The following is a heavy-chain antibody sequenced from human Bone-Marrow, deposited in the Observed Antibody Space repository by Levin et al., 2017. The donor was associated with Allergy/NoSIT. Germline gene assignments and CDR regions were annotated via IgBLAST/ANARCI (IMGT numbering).Heavy chain of an antibody. CDR2: TYYRSKWYT. D-gene: IGHD6-13*01. Sequence: SQTLSLTCAISGDSVSTNSAAWNWIRQSPSRGLECLGRTYYRSKWYTHYAVSVKSRVTIKQDTSKNEFSLHLTSVTPEDTGVYCCARDSVGFGYSSSWPFDYWGQGTLVTVSS. J-gene: IGHJ4*02. V-gene: IGHV6-1*01. CDR3: ARDSVGFGYSSSWPFDY. CDR1: GDSVSTNSAA.